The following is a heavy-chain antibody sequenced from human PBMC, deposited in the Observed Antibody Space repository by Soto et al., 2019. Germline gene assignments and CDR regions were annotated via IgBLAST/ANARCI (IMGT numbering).Heavy chain of an antibody. Sequence: EVQLVESGGGLVQPGGSLRLSCAASGFTFSSYSMNWVRQAPGKGLEWVSYISSSSSTIYYADSVKGRFTISRDNAKNSLSLQMNSLRAEDTAVYSCARWSEYCDAFDIWGQGTIVTVSS. V-gene: IGHV3-48*01. CDR1: GFTFSSYS. D-gene: IGHD2-8*02. J-gene: IGHJ3*02. CDR2: ISSSSSTI. CDR3: ARWSEYCDAFDI.